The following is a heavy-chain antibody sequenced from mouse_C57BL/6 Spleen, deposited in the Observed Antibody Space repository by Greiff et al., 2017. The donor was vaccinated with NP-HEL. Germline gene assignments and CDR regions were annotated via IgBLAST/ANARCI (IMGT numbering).Heavy chain of an antibody. CDR2: IDPSDSYT. D-gene: IGHD2-5*01. V-gene: IGHV1-59*01. Sequence: QVQLQQPGAELVRPGTSVKLSCKASGYTFTSYWMHWVKQRPGQGLEWIGVIDPSDSYTNYNQKFKGKATLTVDTSSSTAYMQLSSLTSEDSAVYYCAEAHSNYPSSYYAMDYWGQGTSVTVSS. CDR1: GYTFTSYW. J-gene: IGHJ4*01. CDR3: AEAHSNYPSSYYAMDY.